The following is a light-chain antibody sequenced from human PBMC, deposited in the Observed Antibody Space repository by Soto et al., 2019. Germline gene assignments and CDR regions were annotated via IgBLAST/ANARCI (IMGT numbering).Light chain of an antibody. V-gene: IGKV3-20*01. CDR3: QQYGSSYT. Sequence: ENVLTQSPGTLSLSPGEKANPSCQASQSVSSSYLAWYQQKPGQAPRLLIYGASSRATGIPDRFSGSGSGTDFTLTISRLEPEDFAVYYCQQYGSSYTFGQGTRLEIK. CDR2: GAS. J-gene: IGKJ5*01. CDR1: QSVSSSY.